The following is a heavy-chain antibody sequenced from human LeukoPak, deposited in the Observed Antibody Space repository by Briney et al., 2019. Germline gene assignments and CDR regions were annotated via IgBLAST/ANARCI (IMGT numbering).Heavy chain of an antibody. Sequence: GGSLRLSCAGYGFTFSHAWMNWVRQAPGKGLEWVGRLKSTADGETTDYAAPVKGRFTISRDDSKSTLYLQMNSLKTEDTAVYYCTTGRGIAAGFDYWGQGTLVTVSS. J-gene: IGHJ4*02. D-gene: IGHD6-13*01. CDR2: LKSTADGETT. CDR3: TTGRGIAAGFDY. V-gene: IGHV3-15*01. CDR1: GFTFSHAW.